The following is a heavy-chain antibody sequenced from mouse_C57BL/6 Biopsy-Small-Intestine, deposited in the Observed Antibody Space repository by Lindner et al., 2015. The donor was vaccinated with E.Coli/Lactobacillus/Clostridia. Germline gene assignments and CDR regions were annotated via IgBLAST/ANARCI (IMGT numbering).Heavy chain of an antibody. V-gene: IGHV1-66*01. CDR1: GYTFTSYT. CDR3: ARLATVFGFVDP. D-gene: IGHD1-1*01. Sequence: SVKVSCKASGYTFTSYTIRLGASGPGQSLEWMGWINGGNGNTRYSQKFQGRVTITRDTSASTSYMELSSLRSEDTAVYYCARLATVFGFVDPWGQGTLVTVSS. J-gene: IGHJ4*01. CDR2: INGGNGNT.